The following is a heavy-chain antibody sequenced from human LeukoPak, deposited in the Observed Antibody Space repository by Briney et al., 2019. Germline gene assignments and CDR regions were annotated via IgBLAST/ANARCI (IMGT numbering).Heavy chain of an antibody. CDR2: IYYSGST. CDR3: ARVRAPITMVRGVISWFDP. D-gene: IGHD3-10*01. CDR1: GGSISSYY. V-gene: IGHV4-59*01. Sequence: PSETLSLTCTVSGGSISSYYWSWIRQPPGKGLEWIGYIYYSGSTNYNPSLKSRVTISVDTSKNQFSLKLSSVTAADTAVYYCARVRAPITMVRGVISWFDPWGQGTLVTVSS. J-gene: IGHJ5*02.